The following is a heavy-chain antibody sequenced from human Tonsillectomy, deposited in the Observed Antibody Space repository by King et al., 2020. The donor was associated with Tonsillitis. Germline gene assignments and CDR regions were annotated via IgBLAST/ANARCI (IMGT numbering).Heavy chain of an antibody. CDR1: GFTFSSYA. Sequence: VQLVESGGGLVQPGGSLRLSCAASGFTFSSYAMSWVRQAPGKGLEWVSAFSGSGGSTYYADSGKGRFTIARDNSKNTLYLQMNSLRAEDTAVYYCAKVLSIAVAGKLDYWGQGTLVTVSS. V-gene: IGHV3-23*04. CDR2: FSGSGGST. D-gene: IGHD6-19*01. CDR3: AKVLSIAVAGKLDY. J-gene: IGHJ4*02.